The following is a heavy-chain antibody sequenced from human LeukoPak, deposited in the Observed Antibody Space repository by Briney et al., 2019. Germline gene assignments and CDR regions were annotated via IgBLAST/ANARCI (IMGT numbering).Heavy chain of an antibody. Sequence: ASVKVSCKASGYTFTSYGISWVRQAPGQGLEWMGWISAYNGNTNYAQKLQGRVTMTTDTSTSTAYMELRSLRSDVTAVYYCARVRRYCSSTSCLMAGYFDYWGQGTLVTVSS. CDR3: ARVRRYCSSTSCLMAGYFDY. CDR2: ISAYNGNT. CDR1: GYTFTSYG. J-gene: IGHJ4*02. D-gene: IGHD2-2*01. V-gene: IGHV1-18*01.